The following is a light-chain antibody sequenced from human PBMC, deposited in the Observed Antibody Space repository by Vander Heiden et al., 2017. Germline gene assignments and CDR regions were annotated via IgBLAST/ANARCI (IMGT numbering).Light chain of an antibody. CDR2: GVS. CDR3: SSLKSSATRVV. V-gene: IGLV2-14*03. CDR1: TSDVGAYNF. Sequence: QSVLTQPASVSGSPGQSLTISCTGTTSDVGAYNFVSWYHQHPGKAPKLMIGGVSDRHSGVSNRVSGAKSGNTASITSARLQAEDEADYYCSSLKSSATRVVFGGGTKLTVL. J-gene: IGLJ2*01.